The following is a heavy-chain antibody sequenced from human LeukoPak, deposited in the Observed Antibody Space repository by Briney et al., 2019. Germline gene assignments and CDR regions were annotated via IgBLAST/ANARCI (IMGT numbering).Heavy chain of an antibody. Sequence: GGSLRLSCAASGFTFSSYGMHWVRQAPGKGLEWVAVISYDGSNKYYADSVKGRFTTSRDNSKNTLYLQMNSLRAEDTAVYYCAKGVDYWGQGTLVTVSS. J-gene: IGHJ4*02. CDR2: ISYDGSNK. CDR3: AKGVDY. CDR1: GFTFSSYG. V-gene: IGHV3-30*18.